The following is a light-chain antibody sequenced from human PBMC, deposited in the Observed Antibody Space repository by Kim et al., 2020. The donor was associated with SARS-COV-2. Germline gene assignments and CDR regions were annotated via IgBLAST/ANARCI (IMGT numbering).Light chain of an antibody. CDR2: GND. V-gene: IGLV1-47*01. J-gene: IGLJ2*01. Sequence: GRPVTISCSGTTSTIGTNYVYWYQQVPGTAPKLLIYGNDRRPSGVPDRFAGSKSGTSASLAISGLRSEDESDYFCAAWDDNISGPTFGGGTQLTVL. CDR3: AAWDDNISGPT. CDR1: TSTIGTNY.